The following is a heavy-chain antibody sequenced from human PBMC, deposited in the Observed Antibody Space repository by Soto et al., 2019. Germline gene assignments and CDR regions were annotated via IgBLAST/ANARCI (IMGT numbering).Heavy chain of an antibody. CDR2: IYYGGST. CDR3: ARRYGSAIDY. Sequence: SETLSLTCTVSGDSISTDYWSWIRQSPGKGLEWIGFIYYGGSTNYNPSLKSRVTISVDTPKNQFSLKLSSVTAADTAVYYCARRYGSAIDYWGQGTLVTVSS. CDR1: GDSISTDY. V-gene: IGHV4-59*08. J-gene: IGHJ4*02. D-gene: IGHD1-26*01.